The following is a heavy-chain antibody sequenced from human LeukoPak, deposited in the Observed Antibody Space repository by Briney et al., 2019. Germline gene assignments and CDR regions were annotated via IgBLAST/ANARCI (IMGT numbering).Heavy chain of an antibody. J-gene: IGHJ4*02. V-gene: IGHV3-7*01. Sequence: TGGSLRLSCAASGFTFSSYETNWVRQAPGKGLEWVANIKEDGGEQNYADSVKGRFTITRDNAKGTLFLQMNSLRAEDTALYYCAREHWFGELGTWGQGTLVSVSS. CDR3: AREHWFGELGT. CDR1: GFTFSSYE. D-gene: IGHD3-10*01. CDR2: IKEDGGEQ.